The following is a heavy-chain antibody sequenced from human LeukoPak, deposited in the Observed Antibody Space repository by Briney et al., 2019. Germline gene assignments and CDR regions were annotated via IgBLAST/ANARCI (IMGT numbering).Heavy chain of an antibody. J-gene: IGHJ4*02. D-gene: IGHD6-13*01. CDR2: ISSSSTI. Sequence: PGGSLRLSCAASGFAFSSYSMNWVRQAPGKGLEWVSYISSSSTIYYPDSVKGRFTISRDNAKNSLYLQMNSLSDEDTAVYYCARTIAAAGTVSGFDYWGQGTLVTVSS. CDR3: ARTIAAAGTVSGFDY. V-gene: IGHV3-48*02. CDR1: GFAFSSYS.